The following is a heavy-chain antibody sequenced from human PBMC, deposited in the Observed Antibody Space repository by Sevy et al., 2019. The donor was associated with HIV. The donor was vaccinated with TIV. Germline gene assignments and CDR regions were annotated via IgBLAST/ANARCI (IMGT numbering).Heavy chain of an antibody. CDR2: INYSGDVI. CDR1: GFTFSDYW. CDR3: ARIPSRQLGRYFGMDV. Sequence: GGSLRLSCAASGFTFSDYWMTWVRQAPGKGLESISCINYSGDVIHYTDSVKGRFTIPRDNAKKSRSLEMNSLRADDTAIYYCARIPSRQLGRYFGMDVWGRGTTVTVSS. D-gene: IGHD1-1*01. J-gene: IGHJ6*02. V-gene: IGHV3-11*01.